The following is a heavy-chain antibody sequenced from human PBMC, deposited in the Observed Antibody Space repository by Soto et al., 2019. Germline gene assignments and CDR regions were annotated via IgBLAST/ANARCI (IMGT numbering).Heavy chain of an antibody. V-gene: IGHV4-38-2*01. CDR3: GRCAATVAPGWADP. D-gene: IGHD4-17*01. Sequence: SETLSLTCVVSGYSISSGYYWGWIRQTPGKGLEWIASIYHSGSTYYNPSLKSRVTISVDTSKNQFSLKLTSVTAADTAVYYCGRCAATVAPGWADPWGQGIMVTDSS. J-gene: IGHJ5*02. CDR1: GYSISSGYY. CDR2: IYHSGST.